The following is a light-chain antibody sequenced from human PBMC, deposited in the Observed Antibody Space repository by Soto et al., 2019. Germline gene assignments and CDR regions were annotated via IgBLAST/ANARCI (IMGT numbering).Light chain of an antibody. CDR3: SSYTSSITLYV. CDR2: EVS. Sequence: QSVLTQPPSVSGSPGQSITISCTGTSSDVGGFNYVSWYQQHPGKAPKLMIYEVSNRPSGVSNRFSGSKSGNTAPLTISGLQAEDEADYYCSSYTSSITLYVFGTGTKVTVL. J-gene: IGLJ1*01. CDR1: SSDVGGFNY. V-gene: IGLV2-14*01.